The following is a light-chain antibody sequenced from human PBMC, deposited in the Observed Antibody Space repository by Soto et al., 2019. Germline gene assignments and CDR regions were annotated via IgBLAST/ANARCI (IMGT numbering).Light chain of an antibody. V-gene: IGLV2-8*01. CDR1: SSDVGGYNY. J-gene: IGLJ1*01. CDR2: EVS. CDR3: YSYAGSNTYV. Sequence: QSALTQPPSASGSPGQSVTISCTGTSSDVGGYNYVCCYQQHPGKAPKLMIYEVSKRPSGVPDRFSGSKSGNTASLTVSGLQAEDEADYYCYSYAGSNTYVFGTGTKVTVL.